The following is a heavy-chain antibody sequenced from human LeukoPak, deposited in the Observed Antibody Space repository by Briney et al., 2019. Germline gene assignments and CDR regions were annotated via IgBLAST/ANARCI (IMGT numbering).Heavy chain of an antibody. D-gene: IGHD6-19*01. J-gene: IGHJ4*02. CDR3: ARRYSYSSLPDY. CDR1: GGSISSSSYF. CDR2: IYYSGST. V-gene: IGHV4-39*01. Sequence: PSETLSLTCTVSGGSISSSSYFWGWIRQPPGKGLEWIGSIYYSGSTYYNPSLKSRVTISVDTSKNQFSLKLSSVTAADTAVYYCARRYSYSSLPDYWGQGTLVTVSS.